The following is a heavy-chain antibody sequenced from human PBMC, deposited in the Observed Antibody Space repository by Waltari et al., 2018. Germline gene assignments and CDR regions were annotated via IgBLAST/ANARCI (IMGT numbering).Heavy chain of an antibody. Sequence: EVQLLESGGGLVQPGGSLRLSCAASGFTFSSYAMSWVRQAPGKGLEWVSAISVSGGSTYYADSGKGRFTISRDNSKNMLYLQMNSLRAEDTAVYYCAKFKDTAMVRIFDYWGQGTLVTVSS. CDR3: AKFKDTAMVRIFDY. V-gene: IGHV3-23*01. CDR1: GFTFSSYA. D-gene: IGHD5-18*01. J-gene: IGHJ4*02. CDR2: ISVSGGST.